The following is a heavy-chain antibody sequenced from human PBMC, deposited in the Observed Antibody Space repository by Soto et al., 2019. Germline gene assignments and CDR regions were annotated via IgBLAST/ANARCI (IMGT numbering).Heavy chain of an antibody. J-gene: IGHJ4*02. CDR1: GFTFSSYS. Sequence: EVQLVESGGGLVKPGGSLRLSCAASGFTFSSYSMNWVRQAPGKGLEWVSSISSSSSYIYYADSVKGRFTISRDNAKNSLYLQRNSLIAEDTAVYYWARDQPGYSYGYGLGYWGQGTLVTVSS. V-gene: IGHV3-21*01. CDR3: ARDQPGYSYGYGLGY. D-gene: IGHD5-18*01. CDR2: ISSSSSYI.